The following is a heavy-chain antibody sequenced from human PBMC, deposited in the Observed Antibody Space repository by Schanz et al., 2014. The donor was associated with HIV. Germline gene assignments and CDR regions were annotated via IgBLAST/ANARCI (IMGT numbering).Heavy chain of an antibody. CDR3: AKDGNWYDSRYRGKGNYYYYYGMDV. J-gene: IGHJ6*02. V-gene: IGHV3-33*03. D-gene: IGHD3-22*01. CDR1: GFTFNSYG. Sequence: QVQLVESGGGVVQPGRSLRLSCAASGFTFNSYGMHWVRQAPGKGLEWVAVIWFDGRNKYYADSVKGRFTISRDNSKNTLYLQIKSLRPEDTAVYYCAKDGNWYDSRYRGKGNYYYYYGMDVWGQGTTVTVSS. CDR2: IWFDGRNK.